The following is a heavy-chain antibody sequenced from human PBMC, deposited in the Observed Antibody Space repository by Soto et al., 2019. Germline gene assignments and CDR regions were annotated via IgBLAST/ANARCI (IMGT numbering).Heavy chain of an antibody. D-gene: IGHD2-8*01. CDR3: ARDGVGYIDD. CDR1: GYTFTSYG. CDR2: ISGYNGDT. Sequence: QVQLVQSGGEVKQPGASVKVSCKTSGYTFTSYGISWVRQAPGQGLEWMGWISGYNGDTKYVQKFQGSVTLNSDTSTITAYMEVRSLGSNDADVYDCARDGVGYIDDWGQGTMVTVSS. J-gene: IGHJ4*02. V-gene: IGHV1-18*01.